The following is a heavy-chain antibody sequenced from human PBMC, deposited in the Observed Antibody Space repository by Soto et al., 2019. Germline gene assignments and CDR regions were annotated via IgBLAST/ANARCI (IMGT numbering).Heavy chain of an antibody. CDR1: GGSFSGYY. V-gene: IGHV4-34*01. J-gene: IGHJ6*02. Sequence: SETLSLTCAVYGGSFSGYYWSWIRQPPGKGLEWIGEINHGGSTNYNSSPKSRVTISVDTSKSQFSLKLSSVTAADTAVYYCARGHRVSIFGVVSYYGLDVWGQGTTVTVSS. CDR2: INHGGST. D-gene: IGHD3-3*01. CDR3: ARGHRVSIFGVVSYYGLDV.